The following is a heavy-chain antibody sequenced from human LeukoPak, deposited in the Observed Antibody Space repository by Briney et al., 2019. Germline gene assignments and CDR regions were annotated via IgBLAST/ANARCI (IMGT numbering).Heavy chain of an antibody. CDR2: ISAYNGNT. V-gene: IGHV1-18*01. CDR3: AREFGIPWGKHYYSMDV. Sequence: GASVKVSCKASGYTFTSYGISWVRQAPGQGLEWMGWISAYNGNTNYAQKLQGRVTMTTDTSTSTAYMELRSLRSDDTAVYYCAREFGIPWGKHYYSMDVWGKGTTVTVSS. J-gene: IGHJ6*03. D-gene: IGHD3-16*01. CDR1: GYTFTSYG.